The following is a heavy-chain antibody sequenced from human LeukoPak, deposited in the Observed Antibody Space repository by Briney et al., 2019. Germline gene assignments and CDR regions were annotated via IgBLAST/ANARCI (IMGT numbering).Heavy chain of an antibody. D-gene: IGHD6-13*01. Sequence: PGGSLRLSCAASGFTFTDYYMSWIRQAPGKGLEWASYISSSSSSTNYADSVKGRFTISRDNTKNSLYLQMNSMRAEDTAVYYCARDLTASSWDYYYGMDVWGKGTTVTVSS. CDR2: ISSSSSST. V-gene: IGHV3-11*06. CDR3: ARDLTASSWDYYYGMDV. CDR1: GFTFTDYY. J-gene: IGHJ6*04.